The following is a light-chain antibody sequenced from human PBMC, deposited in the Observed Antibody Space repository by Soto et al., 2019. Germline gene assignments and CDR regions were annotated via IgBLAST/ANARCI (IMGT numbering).Light chain of an antibody. Sequence: DVVLTQSPLSLPVTLGQPASISCRSSQSLVFSDGNTYLHWFQQRPGQSPRRLIYNVSKRDSGVPDRFSGSGSGTDFTLKISRVEAEDIGAYYCMQGTHWPRTFGQGTKV. CDR2: NVS. CDR1: QSLVFSDGNTY. V-gene: IGKV2-30*01. CDR3: MQGTHWPRT. J-gene: IGKJ1*01.